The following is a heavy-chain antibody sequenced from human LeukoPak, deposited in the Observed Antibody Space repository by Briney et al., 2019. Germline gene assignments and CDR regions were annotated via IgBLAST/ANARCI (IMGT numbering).Heavy chain of an antibody. J-gene: IGHJ4*02. CDR1: GFTFGNSA. CDR2: ISGSGGST. D-gene: IGHD3-22*01. CDR3: AKDTGRGYYDSSGYPTLHYFDY. V-gene: IGHV3-23*01. Sequence: GGSLRLSCEVSGFTFGNSAMSWVRQAPGKGLEWVSAISGSGGSTYYADSVKGRFTISRDNSKNTLYLQMNSLRAEDTAVYYCAKDTGRGYYDSSGYPTLHYFDYWGQGTQVTVSS.